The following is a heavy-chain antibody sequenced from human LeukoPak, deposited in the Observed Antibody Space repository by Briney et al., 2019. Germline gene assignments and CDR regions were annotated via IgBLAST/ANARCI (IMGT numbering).Heavy chain of an antibody. CDR2: VYQSGST. CDR3: ARASYSYDINGWVPFDY. V-gene: IGHV4-4*02. D-gene: IGHD3-22*01. Sequence: SETLSLTCAVSGGSISSSQWWTWVRQSPGRGLEWIGEVYQSGSTHYSPSLKGRVTISLDKSKNQFSLRLSSVTAADTAVYYCARASYSYDINGWVPFDYWGQGTLVTVSS. J-gene: IGHJ4*02. CDR1: GGSISSSQW.